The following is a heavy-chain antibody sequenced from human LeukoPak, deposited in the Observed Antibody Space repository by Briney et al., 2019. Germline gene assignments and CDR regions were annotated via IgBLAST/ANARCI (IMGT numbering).Heavy chain of an antibody. V-gene: IGHV4-34*01. J-gene: IGHJ4*02. CDR3: ARGPYKLRGSTWYRGFDY. CDR2: INQSGST. CDR1: GGSSSGYY. Sequence: SETLSLTCAVYGGSSSGYYWSWMREPPGKGLEWIGEINQSGSTNYNPSLKSRVTISVDTSKNQFSLKLSSVIAADTAVYYCARGPYKLRGSTWYRGFDYWGQGTLVTVSS. D-gene: IGHD6-13*01.